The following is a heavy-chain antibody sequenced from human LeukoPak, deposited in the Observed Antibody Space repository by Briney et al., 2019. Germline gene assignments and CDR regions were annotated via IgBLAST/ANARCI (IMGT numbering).Heavy chain of an antibody. CDR3: ARRRITMVRGVSSYYFDY. CDR2: IYYSGST. Sequence: SETLSLTCTVPGGSISSYYWSWIRQPPGKGLEWIGYIYYSGSTNYNPSLKSRVTISVDTSKNQFSLKLSSVTAADTAVYYCARRRITMVRGVSSYYFDYWGQGTLVTVSS. J-gene: IGHJ4*02. D-gene: IGHD3-10*01. CDR1: GGSISSYY. V-gene: IGHV4-59*08.